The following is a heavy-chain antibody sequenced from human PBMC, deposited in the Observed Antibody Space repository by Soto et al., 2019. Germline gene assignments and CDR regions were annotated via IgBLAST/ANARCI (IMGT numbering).Heavy chain of an antibody. J-gene: IGHJ4*02. CDR1: GFTFSSYD. Sequence: EVQLAESGGGMVQPGGSLRLSCVASGFTFSSYDMHRVRQAPGKGLEYVSSISSNGGTTYYGNSVKGRFTISRDNSKNTLYLQMGSLGAEDMAVYYCVRRVSGNYDYWGQGNLVTVSS. V-gene: IGHV3-64*01. D-gene: IGHD1-7*01. CDR2: ISSNGGTT. CDR3: VRRVSGNYDY.